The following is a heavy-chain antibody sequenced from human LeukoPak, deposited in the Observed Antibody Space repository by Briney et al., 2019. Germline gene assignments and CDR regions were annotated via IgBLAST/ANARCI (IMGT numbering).Heavy chain of an antibody. J-gene: IGHJ4*02. D-gene: IGHD3-22*01. Sequence: SETLSLTCTVSGGSISSYYWSWIRQPPGKGLECNGYIYYSGSTNYNPSLKSRVTISVDTSKNQFSLKLSSVTAADTAVYYCARLTLFSDSSGYYYPAFDYWGQGTLVTVSS. CDR2: IYYSGST. CDR1: GGSISSYY. V-gene: IGHV4-59*01. CDR3: ARLTLFSDSSGYYYPAFDY.